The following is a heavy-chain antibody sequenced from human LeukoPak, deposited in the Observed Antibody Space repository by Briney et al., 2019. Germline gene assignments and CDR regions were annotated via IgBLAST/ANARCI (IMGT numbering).Heavy chain of an antibody. V-gene: IGHV3-13*01. Sequence: RSGGSLRLSRAASGFTFSSYDMHWVRQATGKGLEWVSAIGTAGDTYYPGSVKGRFTISRENAKNSLYLQMNSLRAGDTAVYYCARADSSVGAFDIWGQGTMVTVSS. D-gene: IGHD3-22*01. CDR1: GFTFSSYD. CDR3: ARADSSVGAFDI. CDR2: IGTAGDT. J-gene: IGHJ3*02.